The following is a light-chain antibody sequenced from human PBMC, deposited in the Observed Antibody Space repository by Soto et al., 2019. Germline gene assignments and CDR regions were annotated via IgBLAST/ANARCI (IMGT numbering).Light chain of an antibody. V-gene: IGLV1-51*01. CDR1: SSNIGNNH. J-gene: IGLJ2*01. CDR3: VTWDRGLGAVV. Sequence: QSVLTQPPSVSAAPGQKVTIACSGSSSNIGNNHVSWYQQVPGTAPKLLIYDSNERPSGIPDRFSGSKSDTSATLGITGLQTGDAADYYCVTWDRGLGAVVFGGGTKLTVL. CDR2: DSN.